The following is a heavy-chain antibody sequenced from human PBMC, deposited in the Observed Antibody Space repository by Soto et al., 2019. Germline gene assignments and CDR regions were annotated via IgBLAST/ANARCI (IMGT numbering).Heavy chain of an antibody. CDR2: INHSGST. CDR3: ARGRLGIGYCSSTSCYKYNWFDP. CDR1: GGSFSGYY. Sequence: SETLSLTCAVYGGSFSGYYWSWIRQPPGKGLEWIGEINHSGSTNYNPSLKSRVTISVDTSKNQFSLKLSSVTAADTAVYYRARGRLGIGYCSSTSCYKYNWFDPWGQGTLVTVSS. J-gene: IGHJ5*02. D-gene: IGHD2-2*02. V-gene: IGHV4-34*01.